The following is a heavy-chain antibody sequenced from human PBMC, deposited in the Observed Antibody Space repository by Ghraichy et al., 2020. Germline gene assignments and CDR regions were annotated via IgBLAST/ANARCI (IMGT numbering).Heavy chain of an antibody. J-gene: IGHJ4*02. CDR1: GLTFDDYA. Sequence: GGSLRLSCAASGLTFDDYAMHWVRLVPGKGLEWVSGISWNSGSIDYADSVKGRFTISRDNAKNSLYLQMNSLRAEDTALYYCAKDQRGSYYFDYWGQGTGYFDYWGQGTLVTVSS. D-gene: IGHD2/OR15-2a*01. CDR3: AKDQRGSYYFDYWGQGTGYFDY. V-gene: IGHV3-9*01. CDR2: ISWNSGSI.